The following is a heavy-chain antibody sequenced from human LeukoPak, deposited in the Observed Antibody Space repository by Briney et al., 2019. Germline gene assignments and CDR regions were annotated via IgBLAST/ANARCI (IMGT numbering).Heavy chain of an antibody. D-gene: IGHD3-16*02. Sequence: GRSLRLSCAASGFTFSSYAMHWVRQAPGKGLEWVAVISYDGSNKYYADSVKGRFTISRDNSKNTLYLQMNSLRAEDTAVYYCARDSLAFDIWGQGTMVTVSS. CDR2: ISYDGSNK. CDR3: ARDSLAFDI. CDR1: GFTFSSYA. V-gene: IGHV3-30-3*01. J-gene: IGHJ3*02.